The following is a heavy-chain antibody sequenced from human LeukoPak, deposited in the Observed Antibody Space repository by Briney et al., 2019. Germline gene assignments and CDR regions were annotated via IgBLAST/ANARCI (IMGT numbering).Heavy chain of an antibody. J-gene: IGHJ4*02. CDR1: GYTFTSYW. CDR3: ARQVDYDGSGYLCYFDY. CDR2: IDPSDSYT. Sequence: GESLKISCKGSGYTFTSYWITWVRQMPGKGLEWTGRIDPSDSYTNFSPSFQGHVTISADKSISTAFLQWSSLQASDAAMYYCARQVDYDGSGYLCYFDYWGQGTLVTVSS. D-gene: IGHD3-22*01. V-gene: IGHV5-10-1*01.